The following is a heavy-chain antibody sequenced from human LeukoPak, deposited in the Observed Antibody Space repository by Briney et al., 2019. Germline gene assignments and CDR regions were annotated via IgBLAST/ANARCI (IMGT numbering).Heavy chain of an antibody. D-gene: IGHD3-10*01. CDR1: EFDFSSHA. V-gene: IGHV3-23*01. Sequence: GGSLRLSCAASEFDFSSHAMTWVRQAPGKGLEWVSAISISGSKTYYADSVKGRFTISRDNSKNTLYLQMNSLRAEDTAVYYCAKDAVRGRFDPWGQGTMVTVSS. CDR2: ISISGSKT. CDR3: AKDAVRGRFDP. J-gene: IGHJ5*02.